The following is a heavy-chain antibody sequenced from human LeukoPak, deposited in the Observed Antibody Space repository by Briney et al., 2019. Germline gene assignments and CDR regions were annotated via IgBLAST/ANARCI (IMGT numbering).Heavy chain of an antibody. CDR1: GFTFSNYG. CDR3: AKDSTHLKASDY. V-gene: IGHV3-30*02. CDR2: LQNHGADI. D-gene: IGHD2-2*01. Sequence: PGGSLRLSCAASGFTFSNYGMHWVRQAPDKGLEWVAFLQNHGADIHYADSVEGRFTISRDKSKNTLYLQMDSLRPEDTAVYYCAKDSTHLKASDYWGQGTLVTVSS. J-gene: IGHJ4*02.